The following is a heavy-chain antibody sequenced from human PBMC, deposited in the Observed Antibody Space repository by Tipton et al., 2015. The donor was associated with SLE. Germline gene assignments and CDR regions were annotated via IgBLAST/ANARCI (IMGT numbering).Heavy chain of an antibody. Sequence: LRLSCTVSGGSVSSGGYYWSWIRQHPGKGLEWIGYIYNTVNTYYNPSLTSRVTISDDTSKNQFSLTLSSVTAADTAIYYCARFGRSAAMAWFDRWGQGTLVTVSS. J-gene: IGHJ5*02. CDR2: IYNTVNT. CDR1: GGSVSSGGYY. V-gene: IGHV4-31*03. CDR3: ARFGRSAAMAWFDR. D-gene: IGHD2-2*01.